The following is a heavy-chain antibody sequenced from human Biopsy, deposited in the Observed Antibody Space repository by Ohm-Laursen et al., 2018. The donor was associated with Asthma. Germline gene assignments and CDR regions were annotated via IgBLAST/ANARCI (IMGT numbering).Heavy chain of an antibody. CDR1: GFAVSRDH. Sequence: SLRLSCTASGFAVSRDHMFWVRQAPGEGLEWVSVIYSGGTSHTADSVRGRFTISRDYSKNTLYLQMHSLGAEDTAVYYCARGDSSNWSHYYFDYWGQGTLVTVSS. D-gene: IGHD3-22*01. CDR3: ARGDSSNWSHYYFDY. J-gene: IGHJ4*02. CDR2: IYSGGTS. V-gene: IGHV3-53*01.